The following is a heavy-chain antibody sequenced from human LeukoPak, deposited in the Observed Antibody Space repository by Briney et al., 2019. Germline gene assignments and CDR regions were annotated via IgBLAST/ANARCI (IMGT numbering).Heavy chain of an antibody. D-gene: IGHD6-13*01. CDR2: ISGSGGDT. V-gene: IGHV3-23*01. CDR1: GFTLSSYW. Sequence: GGSLRLSCAASGFTLSSYWMSWVRQAPGKGLGWVSAISGSGGDTYYADFVKGRFTISRDNSRNTLYLQMNSLRDEDTAVYYCAKQDRSSWYLRDAFDLWGQGTMVTVSS. CDR3: AKQDRSSWYLRDAFDL. J-gene: IGHJ3*01.